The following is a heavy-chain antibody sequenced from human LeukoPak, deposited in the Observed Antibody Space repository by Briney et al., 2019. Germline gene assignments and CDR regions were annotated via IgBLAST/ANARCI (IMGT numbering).Heavy chain of an antibody. D-gene: IGHD1-26*01. CDR2: ISGSGGAT. CDR3: AKGIESSGSYYTCFDY. CDR1: GFTFSNYA. J-gene: IGHJ4*02. V-gene: IGHV3-23*01. Sequence: PGGSLRLSCAASGFTFSNYAMSWVRQAPGKGLEWVSGISGSGGATYYADSVKGGFTISRDNSKNTLSLQMNSLRAEDTAVYYCAKGIESSGSYYTCFDYWGQGTLVTVSS.